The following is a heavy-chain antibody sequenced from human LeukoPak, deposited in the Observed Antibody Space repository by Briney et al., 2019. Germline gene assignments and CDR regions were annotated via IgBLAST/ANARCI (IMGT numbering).Heavy chain of an antibody. CDR3: AKDRYYDSSGSRY. D-gene: IGHD3-22*01. J-gene: IGHJ4*02. V-gene: IGHV3-23*01. CDR1: GFTFSSYA. CDR2: ISGSGGST. Sequence: PGGSLRLSCAASGFTFSSYAMSWVRQAPGKGLEWVSAISGSGGSTYYADSVKGRFTISRDNSQNTLYLQMNSLRAEDTAVYYCAKDRYYDSSGSRYWGQGTLVTVSS.